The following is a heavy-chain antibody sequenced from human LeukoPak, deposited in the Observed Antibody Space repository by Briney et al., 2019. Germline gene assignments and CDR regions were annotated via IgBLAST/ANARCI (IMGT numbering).Heavy chain of an antibody. J-gene: IGHJ5*02. CDR1: GYTFTGYY. CDR3: ARPSLPWSGIAEAGPFDP. Sequence: GASVKVSCKASGYTFTGYYMHWVRQAPGQGLEWMGWINPNSGGTNYAQKFQGRVTMTRDTSISTAYMELSRLRSDDTAVYYCARPSLPWSGIAEAGPFDPWGQGTLVTVSS. D-gene: IGHD6-19*01. V-gene: IGHV1-2*02. CDR2: INPNSGGT.